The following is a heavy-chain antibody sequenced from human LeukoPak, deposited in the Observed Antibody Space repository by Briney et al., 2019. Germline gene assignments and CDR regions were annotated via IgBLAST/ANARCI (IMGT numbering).Heavy chain of an antibody. Sequence: ASVKVSCKASGYTFTGYYMHWVRQAPGQGLEWMGWINPNSGGTNYAQKFQGRVTMTRDTSISTAYMELSRLRSDDTAVYYCARDGGYGSGSYSTDYFDYWGQGTLVTVSS. D-gene: IGHD3-10*01. J-gene: IGHJ4*02. CDR1: GYTFTGYY. V-gene: IGHV1-2*02. CDR2: INPNSGGT. CDR3: ARDGGYGSGSYSTDYFDY.